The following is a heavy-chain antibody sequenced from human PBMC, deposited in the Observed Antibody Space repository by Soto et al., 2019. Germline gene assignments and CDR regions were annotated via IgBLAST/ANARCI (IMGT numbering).Heavy chain of an antibody. CDR1: GFSFSSFA. CDR3: ARENSVQAWLHHFDH. D-gene: IGHD5-18*01. Sequence: QPXGSLILSCEASGFSFSSFAMNWVRQAPGRGLEWVSYISDDGASIYYADSLKGRFTISRDNAKNSLSLQMNNLRAEDTAVYYCARENSVQAWLHHFDHWGLGTLVTVSS. V-gene: IGHV3-48*03. J-gene: IGHJ4*02. CDR2: ISDDGASI.